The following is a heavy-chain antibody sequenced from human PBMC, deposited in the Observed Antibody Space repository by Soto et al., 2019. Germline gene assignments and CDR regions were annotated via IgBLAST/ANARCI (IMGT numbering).Heavy chain of an antibody. Sequence: PSETLWLTCSFCVCSSISCFYSLSFIRQPPGNCLDWIGYIYHSGSTYYNPSLKSRVTISVDRSKNQFSLKLSSVTAADTAVYYCARVGSSSKSSSEVEYCGNGTLLNVSS. J-gene: IGHJ4*01. V-gene: IGHV4-30-2*01. CDR1: VCSSISCFYS. D-gene: IGHD2-2*01. CDR2: IYHSGST. CDR3: ARVGSSSKSSSEVEY.